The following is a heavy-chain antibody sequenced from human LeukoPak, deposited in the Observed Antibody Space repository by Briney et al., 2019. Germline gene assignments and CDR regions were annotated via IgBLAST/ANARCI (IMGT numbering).Heavy chain of an antibody. V-gene: IGHV4-4*07. D-gene: IGHD4-17*01. J-gene: IGHJ3*02. CDR2: TYTSGST. Sequence: SETLSLTCTVSGGSISSYYWSWIRQPAGKGLEWSGRTYTSGSTNYNPSLKSRVTMSVDTSKNQFSLKLSSVTAADTAVYYCARDIADYGDYAEAFDIWGQGTMVTVSS. CDR3: ARDIADYGDYAEAFDI. CDR1: GGSISSYY.